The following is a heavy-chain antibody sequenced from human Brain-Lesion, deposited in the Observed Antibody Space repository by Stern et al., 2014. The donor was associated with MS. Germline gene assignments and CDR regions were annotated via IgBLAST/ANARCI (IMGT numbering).Heavy chain of an antibody. Sequence: VQLVQSGPGLVKPSQTLSLSCTVSGGSISSGGYYWSWIRQPAGKGLEWIGRIFNSGSTSHNPSLKSRGTLSKYTSTNHFSRRLNPMTAADTAVYYCARGRVVPGFQYYATDVWGQGTTVIVSS. CDR1: GGSISSGGYY. CDR3: ARGRVVPGFQYYATDV. D-gene: IGHD2-2*01. J-gene: IGHJ6*02. V-gene: IGHV4-61*02. CDR2: IFNSGST.